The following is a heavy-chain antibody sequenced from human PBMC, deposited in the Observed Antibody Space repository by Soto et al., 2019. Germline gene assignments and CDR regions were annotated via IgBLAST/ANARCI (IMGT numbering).Heavy chain of an antibody. CDR2: ISSSSTNI. CDR3: ANLFGSSRESDY. J-gene: IGHJ4*02. CDR1: EFTFSSYA. D-gene: IGHD6-13*01. V-gene: IGHV3-48*01. Sequence: GGSLRLSCAASEFTFSSYAMNWVRQAPGKGLEWISYISSSSTNIYYADSVKGRFTISRDNAKNSLYLQMNSLRTEDTAVYFCANLFGSSRESDYWGQGTLVTVSS.